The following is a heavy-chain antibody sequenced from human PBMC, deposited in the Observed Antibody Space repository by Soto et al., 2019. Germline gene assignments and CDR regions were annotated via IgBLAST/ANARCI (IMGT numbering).Heavy chain of an antibody. CDR3: ARDHDYAFDY. CDR1: GFTFSCYT. D-gene: IGHD2-2*01. CDR2: VHSTSNTI. V-gene: IGHV3-48*02. Sequence: GGSLRLSYAASGFTFSCYTMKWVRQAPGKGLEWISYVHSTSNTIYYADSVQGRFTISTDNAKNSLYLQMSSLRDEDTAVYYCARDHDYAFDYWGQGTLVTVSS. J-gene: IGHJ4*02.